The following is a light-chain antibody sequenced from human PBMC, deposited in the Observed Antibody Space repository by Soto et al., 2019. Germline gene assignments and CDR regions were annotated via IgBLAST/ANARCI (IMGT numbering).Light chain of an antibody. CDR2: GTS. V-gene: IGKV3-20*01. CDR3: RHYGTSPLT. CDR1: QSVSSSY. J-gene: IGKJ4*01. Sequence: EIVLTQSPASLSLSPGERGTLSCRASQSVSSSYLAWYQQKPGQAPRLLIYGTSVRATGIPDRFSGSGSGKDFTLIISRLEREDFAAYYCRHYGTSPLTFGGGTKVEMK.